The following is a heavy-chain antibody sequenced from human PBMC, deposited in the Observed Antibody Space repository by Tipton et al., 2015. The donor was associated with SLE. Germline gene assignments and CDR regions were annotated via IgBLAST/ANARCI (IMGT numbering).Heavy chain of an antibody. CDR1: GGSISSGSYY. J-gene: IGHJ3*02. D-gene: IGHD5-18*01. CDR3: ARDYGGGYSYGDAFDI. V-gene: IGHV4-61*02. Sequence: TLSLTCTVSGGSISSGSYYWSWIRLPAGKGLEWIGRIYTSGGTNYNPSPKSRVTISVDTSKNQFSLKLSSVTAADTAVYYCARDYGGGYSYGDAFDIWGQGTMVTVSS. CDR2: IYTSGGT.